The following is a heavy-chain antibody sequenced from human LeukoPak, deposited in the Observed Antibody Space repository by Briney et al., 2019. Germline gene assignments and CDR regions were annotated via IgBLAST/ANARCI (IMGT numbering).Heavy chain of an antibody. V-gene: IGHV3-23*01. J-gene: IGHJ4*02. CDR1: GFTFSSYA. CDR3: AKLSPRGSEVVVITSFDY. Sequence: GGSLRLSCAASGFTFSSYATSWVRQAPGKGLEWVSAISGSVGSTYYADSVKGRFTISRDNSKNTLYLQMNSLRAEDTAVYYCAKLSPRGSEVVVITSFDYWGQGTLVTVSS. D-gene: IGHD3-22*01. CDR2: ISGSVGST.